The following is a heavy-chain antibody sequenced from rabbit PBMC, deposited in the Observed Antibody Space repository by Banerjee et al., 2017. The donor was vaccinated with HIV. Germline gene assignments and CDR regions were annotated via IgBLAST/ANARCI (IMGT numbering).Heavy chain of an antibody. J-gene: IGHJ4*01. CDR2: IYTSGGST. CDR3: ARSYDHAGDPDYFNL. Sequence: QEQLEESGGDLVQPGGSLTLSCRASGFDFSSYYMNWVRQAPGKGLEWIACIYTSGGSTYYASWAKGRFTISKTSSTTVTLQMTSLTAADTATYFCARSYDHAGDPDYFNLWGPGTLVTVS. CDR1: GFDFSSYYM. V-gene: IGHV1S45*01. D-gene: IGHD4-2*01.